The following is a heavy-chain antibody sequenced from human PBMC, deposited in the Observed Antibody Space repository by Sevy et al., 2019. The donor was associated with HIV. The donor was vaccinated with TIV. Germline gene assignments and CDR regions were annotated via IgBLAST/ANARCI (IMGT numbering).Heavy chain of an antibody. CDR3: AKRNTN. CDR1: GFTFSTYA. J-gene: IGHJ4*02. V-gene: IGHV3-23*01. CDR2: ISASGGST. Sequence: GGSLRLSCAASGFTFSTYAMTRVRQGPGKGLEWVSSISASGGSTFYADSVKGRFTISRDNSKNTLYLQMNSLRADDTAVYYCAKRNTNWGQGTLVTVSS.